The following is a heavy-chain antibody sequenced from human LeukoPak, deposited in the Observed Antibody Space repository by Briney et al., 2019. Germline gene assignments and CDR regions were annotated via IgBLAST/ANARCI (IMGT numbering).Heavy chain of an antibody. Sequence: GGSLRLSCAASGFTFSSYWMSWVRQAPGKGLEWVANIKQDGSGKYYVDSVKGRFTISRDNAKNSLYLQMNSLRAEDTAVYYCAREPPYYYDSSGYQDYWGQGTLVTVSS. V-gene: IGHV3-7*01. J-gene: IGHJ4*02. CDR2: IKQDGSGK. CDR3: AREPPYYYDSSGYQDY. D-gene: IGHD3-22*01. CDR1: GFTFSSYW.